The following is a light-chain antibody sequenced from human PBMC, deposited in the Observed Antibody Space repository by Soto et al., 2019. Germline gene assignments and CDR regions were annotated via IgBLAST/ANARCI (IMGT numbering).Light chain of an antibody. V-gene: IGLV2-14*01. Sequence: QSVLTQPASVSGSPGQSITISCTGTSSDVGGYNYVSWYQQHPGKAPKLMIYDASIRPSGVSNRFSGSKSGNTASLTISGLQAEDEADYYCSSYTSSSNWVFGGGTKLTVL. CDR3: SSYTSSSNWV. CDR2: DAS. CDR1: SSDVGGYNY. J-gene: IGLJ3*02.